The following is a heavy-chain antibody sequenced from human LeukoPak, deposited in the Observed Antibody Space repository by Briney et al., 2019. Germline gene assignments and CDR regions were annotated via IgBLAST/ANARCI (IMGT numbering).Heavy chain of an antibody. CDR2: IYHSGST. CDR3: AREVAARHFDY. D-gene: IGHD6-6*01. J-gene: IGHJ4*02. CDR1: GGSFSGDF. Sequence: PSETLSLTCAVYGGSFSGDFWSWIRQSPGKRLEWIGEIYHSGSTNYNPSLKSRVTISVDKSKNQFSLKLSSVTAADTAVYYCAREVAARHFDYWGQGTLVTVSS. V-gene: IGHV4-34*01.